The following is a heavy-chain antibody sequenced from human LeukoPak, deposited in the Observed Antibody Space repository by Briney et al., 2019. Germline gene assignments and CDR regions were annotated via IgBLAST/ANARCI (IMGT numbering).Heavy chain of an antibody. CDR3: ARDKRVAVAGTYNYYYYMDV. D-gene: IGHD6-19*01. J-gene: IGHJ6*03. V-gene: IGHV4-59*12. CDR2: IYYSGST. Sequence: SETLSLTCTVSGGSISSYYWSWIRQPPGKGLEWIGYIYYSGSTNYNPSLKSRISISVDTSKNQFSLKLSSVTAADTAVYYCARDKRVAVAGTYNYYYYMDVWGNGTTVTISS. CDR1: GGSISSYY.